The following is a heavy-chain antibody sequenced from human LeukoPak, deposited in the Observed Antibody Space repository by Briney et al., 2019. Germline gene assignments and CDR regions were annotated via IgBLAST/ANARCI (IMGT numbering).Heavy chain of an antibody. CDR2: ISAYNGNT. CDR3: ARPLNPYGGNPTYDAFDI. J-gene: IGHJ3*02. D-gene: IGHD4-23*01. Sequence: GASVKVSCKASGGTFSSYAISWVRQAPGQGLEWMGWISAYNGNTNYAQKLQGRVTMTTDTSTSTAYMELRSLRSDDTAVYYCARPLNPYGGNPTYDAFDIWGQGTMVTVSS. V-gene: IGHV1-18*01. CDR1: GGTFSSYA.